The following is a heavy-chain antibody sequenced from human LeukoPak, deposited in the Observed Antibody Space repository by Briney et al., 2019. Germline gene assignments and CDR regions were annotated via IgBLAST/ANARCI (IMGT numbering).Heavy chain of an antibody. CDR1: GYSFTSYW. CDR3: ASSPRYCSGGSCSAGGWFDL. D-gene: IGHD2-15*01. CDR2: IYPGDSDT. Sequence: GESLKISCKGSGYSFTSYWIGWVRQMPGKGLEWMGIIYPGDSDTRYSPSFQGQVTISADKSISTAYLQWSSLKASDTAMYYCASSPRYCSGGSCSAGGWFDLWGQGTLVTVSS. V-gene: IGHV5-51*01. J-gene: IGHJ5*02.